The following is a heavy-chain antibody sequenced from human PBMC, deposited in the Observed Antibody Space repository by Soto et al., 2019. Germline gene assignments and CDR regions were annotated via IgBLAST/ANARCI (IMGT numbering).Heavy chain of an antibody. CDR2: ISAYNGNT. V-gene: IGHV1-18*01. Sequence: QVQLVQSGVEVEKPGASVKVSCKASGYTFTSYGVSWVRQAPVQGLEWMGWISAYNGNTNYAQKFQGRVTMTTDTSTSTAYMELRSLRSDDTAVYYCARDVPTVTTGGPDYWGQGNLVTVSS. CDR3: ARDVPTVTTGGPDY. J-gene: IGHJ4*02. D-gene: IGHD4-17*01. CDR1: GYTFTSYG.